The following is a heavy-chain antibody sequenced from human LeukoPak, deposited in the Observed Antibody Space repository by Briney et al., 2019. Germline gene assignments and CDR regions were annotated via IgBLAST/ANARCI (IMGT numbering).Heavy chain of an antibody. CDR3: ARDMQAGSYGGFDY. CDR1: GASISSSNW. D-gene: IGHD5-18*01. CDR2: VYHTGAT. Sequence: SETLSLTCAVSGASISSSNWWYWVRQSPGKRLEGIGEVYHTGATNYNPALSSRVTMSIDTSKNQFSLNLRSVTAADTAMYYCARDMQAGSYGGFDYWGQGTLVTVSS. J-gene: IGHJ4*02. V-gene: IGHV4-4*02.